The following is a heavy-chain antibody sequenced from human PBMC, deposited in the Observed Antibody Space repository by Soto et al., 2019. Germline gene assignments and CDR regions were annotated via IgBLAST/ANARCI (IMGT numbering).Heavy chain of an antibody. CDR2: IFYSGST. CDR1: GGSISGHY. Sequence: ETLSLTCSVSGGSISGHYWTWIRQSPGKGLEWIGYIFYSGSTNYNPSLKSRVTISVDTSKNQFSLKMSSVTAADTAVYYCARVGSSGWSPDYWGRGTLVTV. V-gene: IGHV4-59*11. J-gene: IGHJ4*02. D-gene: IGHD6-19*01. CDR3: ARVGSSGWSPDY.